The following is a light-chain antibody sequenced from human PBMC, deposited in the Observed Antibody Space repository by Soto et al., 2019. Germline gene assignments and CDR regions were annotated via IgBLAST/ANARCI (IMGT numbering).Light chain of an antibody. Sequence: QSVLTQPPSVSAAPGQKVTISCSGSSSNIVNNYVFWYQHLPGTAPKLLIYENNKRPSGIPDRFSGSKSGTSATLGITGLQTGDEADYYCGTWDNSLSGGVFGGGTKLTVL. CDR3: GTWDNSLSGGV. V-gene: IGLV1-51*01. CDR1: SSNIVNNY. CDR2: ENN. J-gene: IGLJ3*02.